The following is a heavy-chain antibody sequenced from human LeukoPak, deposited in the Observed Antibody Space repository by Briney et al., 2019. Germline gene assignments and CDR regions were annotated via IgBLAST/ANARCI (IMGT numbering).Heavy chain of an antibody. D-gene: IGHD3-16*01. CDR2: IYSGGIT. CDR1: GYTFAGYF. J-gene: IGHJ4*02. Sequence: ASVKVSCKASGYTFAGYFMHWVRQAPGKGLEWVSVIYSGGITYYADSVKGRFTVSRDNSRNTMYLHMNSLKVEDTAVYYCAKDEVTSGGGLDYWGQGTLVTVSS. CDR3: AKDEVTSGGGLDY. V-gene: IGHV3-53*01.